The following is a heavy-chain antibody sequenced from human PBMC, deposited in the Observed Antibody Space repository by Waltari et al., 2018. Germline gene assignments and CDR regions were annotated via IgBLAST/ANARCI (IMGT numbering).Heavy chain of an antibody. D-gene: IGHD1-26*01. CDR2: SYSGGST. J-gene: IGHJ4*02. CDR3: ARDMTVGATKGPRDY. Sequence: EVQLVESGGGLIQPGGSLSLSCAASGFTVSSNYISWVRQAPGKGLEWVSVSYSGGSTYYADSVKGRFTISRDNSKNTLYLQMNSLRAEDTAVYYCARDMTVGATKGPRDYWGQGTLVTVSS. CDR1: GFTVSSNY. V-gene: IGHV3-53*01.